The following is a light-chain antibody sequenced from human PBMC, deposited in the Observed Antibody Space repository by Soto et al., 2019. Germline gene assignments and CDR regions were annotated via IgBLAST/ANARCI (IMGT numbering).Light chain of an antibody. Sequence: EIVLTQSPATLSVSPGDRVTLSCRASESLFGFLAWYQQKPGQAPRLLIYGVSTRATGIPARFSGGGSATDFTLTISSLQSEDSAVYFCQSYNDWPFASGLGTRLDI. CDR3: QSYNDWPFA. V-gene: IGKV3-15*01. CDR1: ESLFGF. CDR2: GVS. J-gene: IGKJ2*01.